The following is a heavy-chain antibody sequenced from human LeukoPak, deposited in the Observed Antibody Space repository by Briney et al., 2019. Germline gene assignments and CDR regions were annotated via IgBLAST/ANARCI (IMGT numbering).Heavy chain of an antibody. Sequence: EASVKVSCKASGYTFTSYAISWVRQAPGQGLEWIGIINPSDGSTTYAQRFQGRVIMTRDTSTSIVYMELSSLRSEDTAVYYCARHQGAGEYPFDYWGQGTLVTVAS. D-gene: IGHD3-16*01. CDR3: ARHQGAGEYPFDY. CDR1: GYTFTSYA. J-gene: IGHJ4*02. CDR2: INPSDGST. V-gene: IGHV1-46*01.